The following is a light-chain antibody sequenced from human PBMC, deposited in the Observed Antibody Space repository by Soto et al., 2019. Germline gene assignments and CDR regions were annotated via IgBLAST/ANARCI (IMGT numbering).Light chain of an antibody. J-gene: IGKJ4*01. CDR1: QSVDYY. CDR3: QQRSNWPLT. CDR2: AAS. V-gene: IGKV3-11*01. Sequence: EIVLTQSPATLSLSPGDRATLSRRASQSVDYYLAWYQQKPGQAPRLLIYAASNRATGTPARFSGSGSGTDFTLAISSLEPEDFAVYYCQQRSNWPLTFGGGTKV.